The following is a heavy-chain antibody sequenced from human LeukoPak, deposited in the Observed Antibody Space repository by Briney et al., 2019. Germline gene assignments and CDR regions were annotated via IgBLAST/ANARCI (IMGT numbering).Heavy chain of an antibody. J-gene: IGHJ4*02. CDR2: ISYDGSNK. V-gene: IGHV3-30-3*02. Sequence: GGSLRLSCAASGFTFSSYAMHWVRQAPGKGLEWVAVISYDGSNKYYADSVKGRFTISRDNSKNTLYLQMNSLRAEDTAVYYCAKPSGRYYDILTGYYFFDYWGQGTLVTVSS. CDR1: GFTFSSYA. CDR3: AKPSGRYYDILTGYYFFDY. D-gene: IGHD3-9*01.